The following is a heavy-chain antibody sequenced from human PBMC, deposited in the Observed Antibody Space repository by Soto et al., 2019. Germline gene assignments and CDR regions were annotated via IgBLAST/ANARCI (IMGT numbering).Heavy chain of an antibody. CDR1: GFTFSSYA. CDR3: AKDLRGSGSSATY. D-gene: IGHD3-10*01. V-gene: IGHV3-23*01. Sequence: GGSLRLSCAASGFTFSSYAMSWVRQAPGKGLEWVSAISGSGGRTYYADSVKGRFTISRDNSKNTLYLQMNSLRAEDTAVYYCAKDLRGSGSSATYWGQGTLVTVSS. CDR2: ISGSGGRT. J-gene: IGHJ4*02.